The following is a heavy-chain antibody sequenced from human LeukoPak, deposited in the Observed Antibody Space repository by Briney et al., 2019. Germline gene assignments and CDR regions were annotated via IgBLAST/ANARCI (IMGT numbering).Heavy chain of an antibody. CDR3: AHLYQLASFDY. D-gene: IGHD2-2*01. CDR1: GFSLSTSGVG. Sequence: SGPTLVKPTQTLTLTCTFSGFSLSTSGVGVGWIRQPPGKVLEWLALIYWDDDKRYSPSLKSRLTITKDTSKNQVVLTMTNVDPVDTATYYCAHLYQLASFDYWGQGTLVTVSS. CDR2: IYWDDDK. V-gene: IGHV2-5*02. J-gene: IGHJ4*02.